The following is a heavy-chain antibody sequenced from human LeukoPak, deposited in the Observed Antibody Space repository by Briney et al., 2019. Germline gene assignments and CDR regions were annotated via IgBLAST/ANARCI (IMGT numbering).Heavy chain of an antibody. CDR3: ARAGNRGLRYFDWLSYFDY. J-gene: IGHJ4*02. V-gene: IGHV3-20*04. CDR1: GFTFDDYG. Sequence: GGSLRLSCAASGFTFDDYGMSWVRQAPGKGLEWVSGINWNGGSTGYADSVKGRFTISRDNAKNSLYLQMNSLRAEDTAVYYCARAGNRGLRYFDWLSYFDYWGQGTLVTVSS. CDR2: INWNGGST. D-gene: IGHD3-9*01.